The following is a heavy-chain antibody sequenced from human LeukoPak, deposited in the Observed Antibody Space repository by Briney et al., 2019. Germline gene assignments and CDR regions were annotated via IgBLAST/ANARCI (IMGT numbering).Heavy chain of an antibody. Sequence: GGSLRLSCAASGFTFSSYWMSWVRQAPGKGLEWVSIIYSGADTYYADSVKGRFTVSRDNSKNTVHLQMNSLRAEDTAVYYCARGAAGGSGGIDYWGQGTLVTVSS. CDR1: GFTFSSYW. CDR3: ARGAAGGSGGIDY. CDR2: IYSGADT. V-gene: IGHV3-53*01. J-gene: IGHJ4*02. D-gene: IGHD6-13*01.